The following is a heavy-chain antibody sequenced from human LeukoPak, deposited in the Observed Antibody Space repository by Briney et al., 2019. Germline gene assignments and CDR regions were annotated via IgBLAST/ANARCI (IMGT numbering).Heavy chain of an antibody. CDR3: ARTRAIVVVPAAIQDYYMDV. J-gene: IGHJ6*03. Sequence: PSETLSLTCTVSGYSISSGYYWGWIRQPPGKGLEWIGSIYYSGSTYYNPSLKSRVTISVDTSKNQFSLKLSSVTAADTAVYYCARTRAIVVVPAAIQDYYMDVWGKGTTVTISS. V-gene: IGHV4-38-2*02. CDR2: IYYSGST. D-gene: IGHD2-2*01. CDR1: GYSISSGYY.